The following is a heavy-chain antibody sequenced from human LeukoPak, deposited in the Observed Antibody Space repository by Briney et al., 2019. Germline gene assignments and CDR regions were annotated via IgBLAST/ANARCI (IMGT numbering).Heavy chain of an antibody. CDR3: AVDFVVVVAATPPDAFDI. J-gene: IGHJ3*02. Sequence: GGSLRLSCAASGFTFSSYAMSWVRQAPGKGLEWVSAISGSGGSTYYADSVKGRFTISRDNSKNTLYLQMNSLRAEDTAVYYCAVDFVVVVAATPPDAFDIWGQGTMVTVSS. D-gene: IGHD2-15*01. CDR2: ISGSGGST. CDR1: GFTFSSYA. V-gene: IGHV3-23*01.